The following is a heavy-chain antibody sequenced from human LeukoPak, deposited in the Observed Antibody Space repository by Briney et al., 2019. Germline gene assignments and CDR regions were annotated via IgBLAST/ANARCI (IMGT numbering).Heavy chain of an antibody. J-gene: IGHJ5*02. D-gene: IGHD3-3*01. CDR3: ARVLGDFWSGPHNWFDP. CDR1: GGTFSSYA. V-gene: IGHV1-69*05. CDR2: IIPIFGTA. Sequence: GSSVKVSCKASGGTFSSYAISWVRQAPGQGLEWMGGIIPIFGTANNAQKFQGRVTITTDESTSTAYMELSSLRSEDTAVYYCARVLGDFWSGPHNWFDPWGQGTLVTVSS.